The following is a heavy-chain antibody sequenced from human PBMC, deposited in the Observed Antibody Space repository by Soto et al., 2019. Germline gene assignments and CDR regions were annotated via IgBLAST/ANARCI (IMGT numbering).Heavy chain of an antibody. CDR3: ARDPPLRITIFGVVTVDYYYGIDV. CDR1: GDSVSSNSAA. Sequence: SQTLSLTCAISGDSVSSNSAAWNWIRQSPSRGLEWLGRTYYRSKWYNDYAVSVKSRITINPDTSKNQFSLQLNSVTPEDTAVYYCARDPPLRITIFGVVTVDYYYGIDVWGQGTTVTVSS. J-gene: IGHJ6*02. CDR2: TYYRSKWYN. D-gene: IGHD3-3*01. V-gene: IGHV6-1*01.